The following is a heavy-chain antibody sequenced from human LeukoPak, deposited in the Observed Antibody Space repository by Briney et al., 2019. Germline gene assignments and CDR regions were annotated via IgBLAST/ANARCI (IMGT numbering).Heavy chain of an antibody. J-gene: IGHJ3*02. CDR2: ISGSGSDI. Sequence: GGSLRLSCVVSGFGFSDSYMTWIRQTPGKGLEWLAYISGSGSDIYYADSVKGRFTISRDNAKNSLYLQMNSLRAEDTAVYYCARRRTYYDSSGYSSDAFDIWGQGTMVTVSS. V-gene: IGHV3-11*04. CDR3: ARRRTYYDSSGYSSDAFDI. CDR1: GFGFSDSY. D-gene: IGHD3-22*01.